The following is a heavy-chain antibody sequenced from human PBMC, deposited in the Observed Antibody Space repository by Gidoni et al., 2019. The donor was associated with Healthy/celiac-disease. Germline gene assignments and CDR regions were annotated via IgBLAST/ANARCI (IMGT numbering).Heavy chain of an antibody. CDR2: IYHSGST. V-gene: IGHV4-38-2*01. D-gene: IGHD3-10*01. CDR3: ARQYYYGSGSSGFDY. Sequence: QVQLQESGPGLVKPSETLSLTCAVSGYSISSGYYWGWIRQPPGKGLEWIGSIYHSGSTYYNPSLKSRVTISVDTSKNQCSRKLSSVTAADTAVYYCARQYYYGSGSSGFDYWGQGTLVTVSS. J-gene: IGHJ4*02. CDR1: GYSISSGYY.